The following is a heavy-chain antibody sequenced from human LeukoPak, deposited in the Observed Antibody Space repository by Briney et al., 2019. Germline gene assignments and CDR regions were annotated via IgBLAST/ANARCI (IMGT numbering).Heavy chain of an antibody. J-gene: IGHJ3*02. Sequence: SETLSPTCTVSGGSISSYYWSWIRQPPGKGLEWIGYIYYSGSTNYNPSLKSRVTISVDTSKNQFSLKLSSVTAADTAVYYCARGGATGDAFDIWGQGTMATVTS. CDR1: GGSISSYY. CDR2: IYYSGST. V-gene: IGHV4-59*01. D-gene: IGHD1-26*01. CDR3: ARGGATGDAFDI.